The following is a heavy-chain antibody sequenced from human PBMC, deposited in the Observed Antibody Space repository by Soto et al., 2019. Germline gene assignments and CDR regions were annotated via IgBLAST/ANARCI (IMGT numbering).Heavy chain of an antibody. CDR3: ARGIHFSVTTLRNLFDF. J-gene: IGHJ4*02. CDR1: GFTFTDYY. Sequence: VQLVASGGGLVKPGGSLRLSCAASGFTFTDYYMSWIRQAPGKGLEWVSYISSGGSTIYYADSVKGRFTISRDNAKNSLYLQMNSLRAEDTAVYYCARGIHFSVTTLRNLFDFWGQGTLVTVSS. D-gene: IGHD4-17*01. CDR2: ISSGGSTI. V-gene: IGHV3-11*01.